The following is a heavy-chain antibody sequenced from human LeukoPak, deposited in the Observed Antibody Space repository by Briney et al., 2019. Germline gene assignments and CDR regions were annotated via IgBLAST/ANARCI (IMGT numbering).Heavy chain of an antibody. J-gene: IGHJ4*02. CDR3: TKDFNWGWDY. Sequence: PGGSLRLSCAASGFTFSSNNMHWVRQAPGKGLEWVTFIQHDGNDKYYADSVKGRFTISRDNFKNTLYLQMNSLRAEDTAMYYCTKDFNWGWDYWGQGTLVTVSS. D-gene: IGHD7-27*01. V-gene: IGHV3-30*02. CDR1: GFTFSSNN. CDR2: IQHDGNDK.